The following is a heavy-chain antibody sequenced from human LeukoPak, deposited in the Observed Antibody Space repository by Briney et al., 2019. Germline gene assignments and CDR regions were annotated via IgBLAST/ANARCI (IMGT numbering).Heavy chain of an antibody. V-gene: IGHV1-46*01. J-gene: IGHJ4*02. CDR2: INPSGGST. CDR3: ARGEFMVRGVIIRGISLDY. D-gene: IGHD3-10*01. CDR1: GYTFTSYY. Sequence: ASVKVSCKASGYTFTSYYMHWVRQAPGQGLEWMGIINPSGGSTSYAQKFQGRVTMTTDTSTSTAYMELSSLRSEDTAVYYCARGEFMVRGVIIRGISLDYWGQGTLVTVSS.